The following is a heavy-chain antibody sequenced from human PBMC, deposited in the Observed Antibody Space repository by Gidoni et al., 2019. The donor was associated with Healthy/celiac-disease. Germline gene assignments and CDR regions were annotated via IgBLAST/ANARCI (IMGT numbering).Heavy chain of an antibody. V-gene: IGHV3-15*01. D-gene: IGHD6-6*01. CDR1: GFTFSNAW. Sequence: EVQLVESGGGLVKPGGSLRLSCAASGFTFSNAWMSWVRQAPGKGLEWVGSIKSKTEGGTTDYAAPVKGRFTISRDDSKNTLYLQMNSLKTEDTAVYYCTTGQQLVGPWFDPWGQGTLVTVSS. CDR3: TTGQQLVGPWFDP. CDR2: IKSKTEGGTT. J-gene: IGHJ5*02.